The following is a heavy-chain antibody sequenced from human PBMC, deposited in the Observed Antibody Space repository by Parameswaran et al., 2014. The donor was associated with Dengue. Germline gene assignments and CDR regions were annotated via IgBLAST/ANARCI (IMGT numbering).Heavy chain of an antibody. D-gene: IGHD1-26*01. V-gene: IGHV1-2*02. J-gene: IGHJ4*02. CDR2: INPNSGGT. CDR3: ARVASGSYYVFDY. Sequence: WVRQAPGQGLEWMGWINPNSGGTNYAQKFQGRVTMTRDTSISTAYMELSRLRSDDTAVYYCARVASGSYYVFDYWGQGTLVTVSS.